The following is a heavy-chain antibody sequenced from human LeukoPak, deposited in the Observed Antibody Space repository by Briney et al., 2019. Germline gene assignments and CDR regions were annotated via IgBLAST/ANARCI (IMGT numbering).Heavy chain of an antibody. Sequence: TETLSLTCAVYGGSFSGYYWSWIPQPPGKGLEWIGEINHSGSTNYNPSLKSRVTVSVDTSKNQVSLKLSSVTAADTAVYYCARGVVVVAATFDYWGQGTLVTVSS. CDR2: INHSGST. D-gene: IGHD2-15*01. CDR1: GGSFSGYY. V-gene: IGHV4-34*01. CDR3: ARGVVVVAATFDY. J-gene: IGHJ4*02.